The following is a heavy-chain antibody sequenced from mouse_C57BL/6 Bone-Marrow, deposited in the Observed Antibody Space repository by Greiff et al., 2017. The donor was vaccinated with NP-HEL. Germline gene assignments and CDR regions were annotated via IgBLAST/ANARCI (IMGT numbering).Heavy chain of an antibody. CDR3: ARGGYYGSSDYAMDY. V-gene: IGHV14-3*01. CDR2: IDPANGNT. J-gene: IGHJ4*01. D-gene: IGHD1-1*01. CDR1: GFNIKNTY. Sequence: VHVKQSVAELVRPGASVKLSCTASGFNIKNTYMHWVKQRPEQGLEWIGRIDPANGNTKYAPKFQGKATITADTSSNTAYLQLSSLTSEDTAIYYCARGGYYGSSDYAMDYWGQGTSVTVSS.